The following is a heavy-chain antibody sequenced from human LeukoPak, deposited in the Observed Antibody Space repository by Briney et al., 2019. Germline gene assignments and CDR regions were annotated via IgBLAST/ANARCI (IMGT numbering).Heavy chain of an antibody. CDR1: GFTFSSYA. J-gene: IGHJ4*02. CDR3: AKGLDSSAYYYFDY. Sequence: PGGSLRLSCAASGFTFSSYAMSWVRQAPGKGLEWVSAISGSGGSTYYADSVKGRFTISRDNSKNTLYLQMNSLRAEDMALYYCAKGLDSSAYYYFDYWGQGTLVTVSS. D-gene: IGHD6-19*01. CDR2: ISGSGGST. V-gene: IGHV3-23*01.